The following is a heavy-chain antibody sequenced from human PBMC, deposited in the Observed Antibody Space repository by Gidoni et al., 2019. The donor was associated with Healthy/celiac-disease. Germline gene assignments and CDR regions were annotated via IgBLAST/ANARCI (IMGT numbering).Heavy chain of an antibody. Sequence: EVKLVQSGAEVKKPGESLRISCKGSGYSFTSYWISWVRQMPGKGLEWMGRIDPCDSYTNYSPSFQGHVTISADKSISTAYLQWSSLKASDTAMYYCSTGPRYGDSRGYYYYYYMDVWGKGTTVTVSS. J-gene: IGHJ6*03. D-gene: IGHD3-22*01. CDR2: IDPCDSYT. V-gene: IGHV5-10-1*03. CDR1: GYSFTSYW. CDR3: STGPRYGDSRGYYYYYYMDV.